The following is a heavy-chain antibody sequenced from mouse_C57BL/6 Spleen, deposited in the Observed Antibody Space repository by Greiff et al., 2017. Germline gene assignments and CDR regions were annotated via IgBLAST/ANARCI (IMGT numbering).Heavy chain of an antibody. CDR2: INPNNGGT. CDR3: ARWDYGGVY. D-gene: IGHD2-4*01. CDR1: GYTFTDYN. V-gene: IGHV1-18*01. Sequence: EVKLQQSGPELVKPGASVKIPCKASGYTFTDYNMDWVKQSHGKSLEWIGDINPNNGGTIYNQKFKGKATLTADKSSSTAYMELRSLTSEDTAVYYCARWDYGGVYWGQGTTLTVSS. J-gene: IGHJ2*01.